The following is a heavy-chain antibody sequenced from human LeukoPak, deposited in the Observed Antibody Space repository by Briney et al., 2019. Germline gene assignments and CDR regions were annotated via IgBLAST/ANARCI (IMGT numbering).Heavy chain of an antibody. D-gene: IGHD2-15*01. CDR3: ARPTSGYCSGGSCRRTYYFDY. J-gene: IGHJ4*02. Sequence: PSETLSLTCAVYGGSFSGYYWSWLRQPPGKGLEWIGEINHSGSTNYNPSLKSRVTISVDTSKNQFSLKLSSVTAADTAVYYCARPTSGYCSGGSCRRTYYFDYWGQGTLVTVSS. CDR2: INHSGST. CDR1: GGSFSGYY. V-gene: IGHV4-34*01.